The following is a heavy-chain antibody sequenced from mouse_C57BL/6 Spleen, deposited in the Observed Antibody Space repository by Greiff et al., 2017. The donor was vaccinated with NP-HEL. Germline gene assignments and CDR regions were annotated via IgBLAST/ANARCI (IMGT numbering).Heavy chain of an antibody. J-gene: IGHJ4*01. Sequence: VKLQESGAELARPGASVKLSCKASGYTFTSYGISWVKQRTGQGLEWIGEIYPRSGNTYYNEKFKGKATLTADKSSSTAYMELRSLTSEDSAVYFCARFGDYAMDYWGQGTSVTVSS. CDR2: IYPRSGNT. V-gene: IGHV1-81*01. CDR1: GYTFTSYG. CDR3: ARFGDYAMDY.